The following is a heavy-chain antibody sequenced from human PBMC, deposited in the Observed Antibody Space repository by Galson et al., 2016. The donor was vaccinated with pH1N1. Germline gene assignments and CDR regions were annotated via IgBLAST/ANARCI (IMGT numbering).Heavy chain of an antibody. Sequence: SLRLSCAASGFTFDDFAMHWVRQVPGKGLEWVSGSSWNGGSIAYADSVKGRFTISRDNDKNSLYLQMNSLRPEDTAWYYCAKCFLRSNSWFDAVDVWGQGTMVTVSS. CDR1: GFTFDDFA. CDR2: SSWNGGSI. D-gene: IGHD6-19*01. J-gene: IGHJ3*01. CDR3: AKCFLRSNSWFDAVDV. V-gene: IGHV3-9*01.